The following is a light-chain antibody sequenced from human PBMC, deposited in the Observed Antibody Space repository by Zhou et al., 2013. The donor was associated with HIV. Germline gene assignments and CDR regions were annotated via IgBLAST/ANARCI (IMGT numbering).Light chain of an antibody. CDR3: QQYGNSRYS. V-gene: IGKV3-20*01. CDR1: QSVTSSY. Sequence: EIMLTQSPGTLSLSPGVRATLSCRASQSVTSSYLAWYQQKPGQAPRLLIYGASSRATGIPDRISGSGSGTDFTLTISRLEPEDFAVYYCQQYGNSRYSFGQGTKLEIK. J-gene: IGKJ2*03. CDR2: GAS.